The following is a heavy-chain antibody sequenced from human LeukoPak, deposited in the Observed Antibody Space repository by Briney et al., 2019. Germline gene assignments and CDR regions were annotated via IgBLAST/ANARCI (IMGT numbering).Heavy chain of an antibody. J-gene: IGHJ3*02. CDR1: GYTFTSYG. D-gene: IGHD3-22*01. CDR2: ISAYNGNT. CDR3: ARDFPNTMIVENDAFDI. Sequence: ASVKVSCKASGYTFTSYGIGWVRQAPGQGLEWMGWISAYNGNTNYAQKLQGRVTMTTDTSTSTAYMVLRSLRSDDTAVYYCARDFPNTMIVENDAFDIWGQGTMVTVSS. V-gene: IGHV1-18*01.